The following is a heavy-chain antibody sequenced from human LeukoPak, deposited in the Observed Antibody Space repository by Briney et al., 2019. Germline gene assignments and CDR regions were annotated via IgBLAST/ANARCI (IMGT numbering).Heavy chain of an antibody. CDR2: ISSSGSTI. V-gene: IGHV3-48*03. J-gene: IGHJ4*02. D-gene: IGHD4-17*01. CDR3: ARDPYYGDYVV. CDR1: GFTFSSYE. Sequence: GGSLRLSCAASGFTFSSYEVNWVRQAPGKGLEWVSYISSSGSTIYYADSVKGRFTISRDNAKNSLYLQMNSLRAEDTAVYYCARDPYYGDYVVWGQGTLVTVSS.